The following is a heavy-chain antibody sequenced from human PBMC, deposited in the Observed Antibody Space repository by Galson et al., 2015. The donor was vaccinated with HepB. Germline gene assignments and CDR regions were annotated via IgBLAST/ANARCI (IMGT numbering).Heavy chain of an antibody. Sequence: SLRLSCAASGFTFSSYAMSWVRQAPGKGLEWVPVISGSGGRTYYADSVKGRFTISRDNSKHTLYLQMNSLRAADTAVYYCVGGRGGVISLFDYWGQGTLVTVSS. D-gene: IGHD3-10*01. CDR3: VGGRGGVISLFDY. J-gene: IGHJ4*02. CDR2: ISGSGGRT. CDR1: GFTFSSYA. V-gene: IGHV3-23*01.